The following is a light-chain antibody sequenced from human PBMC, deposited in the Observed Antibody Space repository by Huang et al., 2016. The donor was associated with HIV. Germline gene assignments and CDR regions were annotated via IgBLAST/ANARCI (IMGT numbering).Light chain of an antibody. CDR3: QQRSNWPLT. CDR1: QSVSSY. J-gene: IGKJ4*01. V-gene: IGKV3-11*01. Sequence: EIVLTQSPATLSLSPGERATLSCRASQSVSSYLAWYQQKPGQAPRLLIYDASNRATGIPARFSGSWSGTDFTLTISSLEPEDFALYYCQQRSNWPLTFGGGTKVEIK. CDR2: DAS.